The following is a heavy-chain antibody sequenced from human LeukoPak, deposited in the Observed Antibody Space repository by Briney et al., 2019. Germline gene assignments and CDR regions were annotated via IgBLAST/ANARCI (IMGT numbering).Heavy chain of an antibody. D-gene: IGHD6-13*01. Sequence: ASVRVSCKASGYTFTSYGISWVRQAPGQGLEWMGWISAYDGNTNYAQKLQGRVTMTTDTSTTTDYMEQSSVKADDSAVYYCTLIAAAGYFDPWGQGTLVTVSS. V-gene: IGHV1-18*04. CDR2: ISAYDGNT. CDR3: TLIAAAGYFDP. J-gene: IGHJ5*02. CDR1: GYTFTSYG.